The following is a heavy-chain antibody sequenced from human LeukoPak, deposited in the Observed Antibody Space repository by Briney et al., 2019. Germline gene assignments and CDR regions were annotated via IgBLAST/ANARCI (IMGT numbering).Heavy chain of an antibody. Sequence: GGSLRLSCAASGFSLNNYAMSWVRQAPGKGLEWVSTISGSGGSTYYADSVKGRFTISRDNSKKTLYLQMNSLRAEDTAVYYCAKDLNKETDVWGQGTTVTVSS. D-gene: IGHD2/OR15-2a*01. CDR3: AKDLNKETDV. CDR1: GFSLNNYA. J-gene: IGHJ6*02. CDR2: ISGSGGST. V-gene: IGHV3-23*01.